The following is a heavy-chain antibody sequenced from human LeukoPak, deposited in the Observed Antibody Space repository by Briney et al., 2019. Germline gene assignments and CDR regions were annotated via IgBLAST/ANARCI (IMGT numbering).Heavy chain of an antibody. D-gene: IGHD3-3*01. CDR2: IYYSGST. CDR3: ARGRDRGFDYDFWSGYYGYYMDV. CDR1: GGSISSYY. V-gene: IGHV4-59*01. Sequence: SETLSLTCAVSGGSISSYYWSWIRQPPGKGLEWIGYIYYSGSTNYNPSLKSRVTISVDTSKNQFSLKLSSVTAADTAVYYCARGRDRGFDYDFWSGYYGYYMDVWGKGTTVTVSS. J-gene: IGHJ6*03.